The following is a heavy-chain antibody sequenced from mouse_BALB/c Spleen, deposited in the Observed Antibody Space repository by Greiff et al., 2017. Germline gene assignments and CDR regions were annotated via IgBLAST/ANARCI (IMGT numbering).Heavy chain of an antibody. CDR3: AREKYDYDEDYYAMDY. D-gene: IGHD2-4*01. CDR2: IDPANGNT. CDR1: GFNIKDTY. J-gene: IGHJ4*01. V-gene: IGHV14-3*02. Sequence: VHVKQSGAELVKPGASVKLSCTASGFNIKDTYMHWVKQRPEQGLEWIGRIDPANGNTKYDPKFQGKATITADTSSNTAYLQLSSLTSEDTAVYYCAREKYDYDEDYYAMDYWGQGTSVTVSS.